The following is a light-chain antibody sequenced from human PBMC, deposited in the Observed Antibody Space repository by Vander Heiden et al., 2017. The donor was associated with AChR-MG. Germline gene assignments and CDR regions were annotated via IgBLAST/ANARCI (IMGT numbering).Light chain of an antibody. Sequence: EIVLTQSPGTLSLSPGERATLSCRASQSGNSGYIAGYQQKPGQAPRLLIYGATNRATGVPDRFSGSGSGTDFTLSISRLAPEDFAVYYCQQYTNSPKTFGQGTKVE. CDR2: GAT. CDR1: QSGNSGY. V-gene: IGKV3-20*01. J-gene: IGKJ1*01. CDR3: QQYTNSPKT.